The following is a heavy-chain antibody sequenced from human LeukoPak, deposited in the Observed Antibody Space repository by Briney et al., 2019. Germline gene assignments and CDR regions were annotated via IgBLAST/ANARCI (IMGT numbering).Heavy chain of an antibody. CDR2: IYPADSHS. CDR3: ARAGDYYYMAV. D-gene: IGHD3-10*01. CDR1: GYTFTTYW. J-gene: IGHJ6*03. V-gene: IGHV5-51*01. Sequence: GESLKISCKASGYTFTTYWIGWVRQMPGKGLEWMGIIYPADSHSRYSPSFQGQVTISADKSISTAYLHWSSLKASDTAMYYCARAGDYYYMAVWGKGTTVTVSS.